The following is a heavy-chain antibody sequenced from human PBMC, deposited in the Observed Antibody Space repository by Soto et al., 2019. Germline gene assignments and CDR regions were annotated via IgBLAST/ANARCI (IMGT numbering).Heavy chain of an antibody. CDR3: AKDLRQQLVPWFDP. CDR1: GFTFSSYG. V-gene: IGHV3-30*18. CDR2: ISYDGSNK. D-gene: IGHD6-13*01. J-gene: IGHJ5*02. Sequence: LRLSCAASGFTFSSYGMHWVRQAPGKGLEWVAVISYDGSNKYYADSVKGRFTISRDNSKNTLYLQMNSLRAEDTAVYYCAKDLRQQLVPWFDPWGQGTLVTVSS.